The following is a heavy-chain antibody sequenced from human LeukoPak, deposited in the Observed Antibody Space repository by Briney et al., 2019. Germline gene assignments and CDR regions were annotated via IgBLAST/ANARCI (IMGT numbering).Heavy chain of an antibody. CDR2: IYYSGST. CDR3: ARTTLSWSNAFDI. J-gene: IGHJ3*02. Sequence: PSETLSLTCTVSGGSISSGDYYWRWLRQPPGKGLEWIGYIYYSGSTYYNPSLKSRVTISVDTSKNQFSLKLSSVTAADTAVYYCARTTLSWSNAFDIWGQGTMVTVSS. V-gene: IGHV4-30-4*08. D-gene: IGHD4-17*01. CDR1: GGSISSGDYY.